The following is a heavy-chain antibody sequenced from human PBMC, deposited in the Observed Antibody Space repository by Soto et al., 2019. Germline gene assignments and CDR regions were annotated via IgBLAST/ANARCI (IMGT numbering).Heavy chain of an antibody. D-gene: IGHD3-3*01. V-gene: IGHV4-4*07. Sequence: QVQLQESGPGLVKPSETLSLTCTVSGGDISTYYWTWIRQPAGKGLEWIGRIYSSGSTKYNPSLKSRITMSLDTSKNQFSLRLSSVTAADPAVYDCARGQRFSDWFDPWGQGTLVTVSS. CDR2: IYSSGST. CDR3: ARGQRFSDWFDP. J-gene: IGHJ5*02. CDR1: GGDISTYY.